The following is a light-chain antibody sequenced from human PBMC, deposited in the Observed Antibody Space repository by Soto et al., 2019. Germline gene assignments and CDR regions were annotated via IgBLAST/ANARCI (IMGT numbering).Light chain of an antibody. J-gene: IGKJ1*01. V-gene: IGKV1-39*01. CDR1: QSISSY. CDR2: AAS. CDR3: QQSYSTPRT. Sequence: DIQMTQSPSSLSASVGDRVTITCRASQSISSYLSWYQQKPGTAPKLLIYAASSLQSGVPSRFSGSGSGTDFTLTISSLQTEDFATYFCQQSYSTPRTFGQGTKVEIK.